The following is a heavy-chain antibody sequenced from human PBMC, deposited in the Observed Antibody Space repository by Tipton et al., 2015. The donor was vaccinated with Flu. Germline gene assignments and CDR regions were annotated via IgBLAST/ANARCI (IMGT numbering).Heavy chain of an antibody. CDR2: ISGDGVST. D-gene: IGHD3-10*01. J-gene: IGHJ5*02. Sequence: SLRLSCAASGFTFSDYGMSWVRQAPGKGLEWVSAISGDGVSTFYADSVKGRFTISRENSKNTLYMQMNSLRAEDTAGYYCSSHYGSGSNNWLDLWGPGTLYTVSS. CDR1: GFTFSDYG. CDR3: SSHYGSGSNNWLDL. V-gene: IGHV3-23*01.